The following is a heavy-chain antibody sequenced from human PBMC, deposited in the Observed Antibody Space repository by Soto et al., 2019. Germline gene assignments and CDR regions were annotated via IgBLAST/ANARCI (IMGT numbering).Heavy chain of an antibody. J-gene: IGHJ4*02. D-gene: IGHD5-12*01. CDR1: GGSVSGANYY. V-gene: IGHV4-61*01. CDR3: ARVGDGYNLEGPHFDY. Sequence: SETLSLTCAVYGGSVSGANYYWIWIRQPPGKGLEWIGEMSHSGGTNFNPSLKSRVTISVDTSKNQFSLKLSSVTAADTAVYYCARVGDGYNLEGPHFDYWGQGTLVTVSS. CDR2: MSHSGGT.